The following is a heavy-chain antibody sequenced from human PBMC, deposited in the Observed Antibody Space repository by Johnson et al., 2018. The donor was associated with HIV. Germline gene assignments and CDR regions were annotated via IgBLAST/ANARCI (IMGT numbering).Heavy chain of an antibody. CDR2: ISYDGSNK. CDR3: AKDGTPVTYCGGDCYRHAFDI. CDR1: GFTFSSYA. V-gene: IGHV3-30-3*01. J-gene: IGHJ3*02. Sequence: QVQLVESGGGVVQPGRSLRLSCAASGFTFSSYALHWVRQAPGKGLEWVAVISYDGSNKYYADSVKGRFTISSDNSKNTLYLQMNRLRAEDTAVYYCAKDGTPVTYCGGDCYRHAFDIWGQGTMVTVSS. D-gene: IGHD2-21*01.